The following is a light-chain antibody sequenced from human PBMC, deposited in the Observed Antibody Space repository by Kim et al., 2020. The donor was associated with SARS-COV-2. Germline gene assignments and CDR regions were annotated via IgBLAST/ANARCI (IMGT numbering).Light chain of an antibody. CDR3: QQYDDLPRT. CDR1: QDIKNY. V-gene: IGKV1-33*01. J-gene: IGKJ5*01. CDR2: SAS. Sequence: ASLGDRLTITCQASQDIKNYLNWYQQRPGQAPQLLIYSASKSHSGVPPRFSGSGSGTSFTLKITNLQPEDVATYYCQQYDDLPRTFGQGTRLEIK.